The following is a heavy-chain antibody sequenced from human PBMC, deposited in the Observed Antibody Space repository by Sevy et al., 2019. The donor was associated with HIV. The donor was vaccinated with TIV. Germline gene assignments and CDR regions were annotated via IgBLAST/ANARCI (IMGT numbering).Heavy chain of an antibody. J-gene: IGHJ3*02. CDR1: GFTFSSYW. CDR2: IKQDGSEK. Sequence: GSLRLSWAASGFTFSSYWMSWVRQAPGKGLEWVANIKQDGSEKYYVDSVKGRFTISRDNAKNSLYLQMNSLRAEDTAVYYCARERGISFIVGATTGAFDIWGQGTMVTVSS. V-gene: IGHV3-7*01. CDR3: ARERGISFIVGATTGAFDI. D-gene: IGHD1-26*01.